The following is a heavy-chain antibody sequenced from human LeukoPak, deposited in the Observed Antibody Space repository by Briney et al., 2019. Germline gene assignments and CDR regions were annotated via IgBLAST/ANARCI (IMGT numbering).Heavy chain of an antibody. CDR1: GYTFTSYD. Sequence: ASVKVSCTASGYTFTSYDINWVRQATGQGLEWMGWMNPNSGNTGYAQKFQGRVTMTRNTSISTAYMELSSLRSDDTAVYYCARKTAAALGRGYYYYYMDVWGKGTTVTVSS. CDR2: MNPNSGNT. V-gene: IGHV1-8*01. J-gene: IGHJ6*03. D-gene: IGHD6-13*01. CDR3: ARKTAAALGRGYYYYYMDV.